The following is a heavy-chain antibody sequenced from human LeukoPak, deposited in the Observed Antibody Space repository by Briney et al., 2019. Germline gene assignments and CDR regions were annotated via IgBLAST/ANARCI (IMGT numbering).Heavy chain of an antibody. CDR3: ARDQGVNQVWNWFES. V-gene: IGHV3-33*01. CDR2: IGYGGSTK. CDR1: GFSFSSFG. Sequence: GRSLRLSCATSGFSFSSFGMHWVRQAPGKGLEWGAVIGYGGSTKYYADSVKGRFTISRDNSKDTLYLQMSSLRAEDTALYYCARDQGVNQVWNWFESCGQGTLVTVSS. D-gene: IGHD1-1*01. J-gene: IGHJ5*01.